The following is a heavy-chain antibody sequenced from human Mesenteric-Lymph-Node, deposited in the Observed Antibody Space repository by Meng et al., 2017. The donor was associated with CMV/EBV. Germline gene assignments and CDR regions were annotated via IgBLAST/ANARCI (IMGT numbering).Heavy chain of an antibody. J-gene: IGHJ4*02. CDR1: GFTFSSYW. CDR3: ARDRLEGDFSGPGY. CDR2: IKQDGSEK. D-gene: IGHD3-16*02. Sequence: GGSLRLSCAASGFTFSSYWMSWVRQAPGKGLEWVANIKQDGSEKYYVDSVKGRFTISRDNAKNSLYLQMDSLRAEDTAVYYCARDRLEGDFSGPGYWGQGTLVTVSS. V-gene: IGHV3-7*01.